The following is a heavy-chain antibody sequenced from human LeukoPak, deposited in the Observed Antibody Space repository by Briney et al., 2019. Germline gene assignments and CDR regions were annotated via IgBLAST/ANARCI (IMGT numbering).Heavy chain of an antibody. CDR2: ISRSSSYI. CDR3: ARDQLRNYDFGSGYYSGRYYGMDV. V-gene: IGHV3-21*01. CDR1: GFTFSSYS. D-gene: IGHD3-3*01. Sequence: PGGSLTLSCAASGFTFSSYSMNWVRQAPGKGLEWVSSISRSSSYIYYADSVKGRFTISRDNAKNSLYLQVNRMRAEDTAVYYCARDQLRNYDFGSGYYSGRYYGMDVWGQGTTVTVSS. J-gene: IGHJ6*02.